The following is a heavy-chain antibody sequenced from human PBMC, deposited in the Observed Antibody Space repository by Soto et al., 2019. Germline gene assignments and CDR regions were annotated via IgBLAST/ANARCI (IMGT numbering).Heavy chain of an antibody. J-gene: IGHJ4*02. CDR1: GYTFTSYG. Sequence: QVQLVQSGAEVKKPGASVKVSCKASGYTFTSYGISWVRQAPGQGLEWMGWISAYNGNTNYAQKLQGRVTMTTDTSTSKAYMELRSLRSDDTAVYYCARWGYCSGGSCYRTYDFDYWGQGTLVTVSS. D-gene: IGHD2-15*01. CDR2: ISAYNGNT. V-gene: IGHV1-18*04. CDR3: ARWGYCSGGSCYRTYDFDY.